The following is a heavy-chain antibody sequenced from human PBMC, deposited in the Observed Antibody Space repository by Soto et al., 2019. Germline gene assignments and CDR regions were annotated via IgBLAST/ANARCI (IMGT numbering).Heavy chain of an antibody. J-gene: IGHJ5*01. CDR3: ARMSDAMASKPPES. V-gene: IGHV4-39*01. D-gene: IGHD2-2*01. CDR1: GGSISSRSYY. CDR2: IYHSGTP. Sequence: QLQLQEAGPGLVKPSETLSLTCSVSGGSISSRSYYWGWIRQPPGKGLEWIGSIYHSGTPAYNASRKSRATNSVDKYKKQVSLRLPGVTVADTAVYYRARMSDAMASKPPESLGQGTLVIVSS.